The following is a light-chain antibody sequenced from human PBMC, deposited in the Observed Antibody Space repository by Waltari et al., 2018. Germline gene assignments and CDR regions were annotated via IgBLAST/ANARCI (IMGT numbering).Light chain of an antibody. Sequence: QSALTQPASVSGAPGQSITISCNDTSSAVGLYKYISWYQQRPGKAPQVIIYYVSSRPAGIPHRFSGSKSGNTASLTVSGLQAEDEADYYCVSYRSMSTPYVVFGGGTRLTVL. V-gene: IGLV2-14*03. CDR3: VSYRSMSTPYVV. CDR2: YVS. CDR1: SSAVGLYKY. J-gene: IGLJ2*01.